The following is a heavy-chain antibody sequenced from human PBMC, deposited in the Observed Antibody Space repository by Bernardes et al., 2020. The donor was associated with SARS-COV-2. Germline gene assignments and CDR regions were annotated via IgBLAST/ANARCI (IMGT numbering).Heavy chain of an antibody. D-gene: IGHD6-19*01. CDR3: ARDTPYSSGDWFDP. CDR1: GDTVSSNSAA. Sequence: SQTLSLTCAISGDTVSSNSAAWNWIRQSPSRGLEWLGRTYYRSKWYNDYAVSVKSRITINPDTSKNQFSLQLNSVTPEDTAMYYCARDTPYSSGDWFDPWGQGTLVTVSS. V-gene: IGHV6-1*01. CDR2: TYYRSKWYN. J-gene: IGHJ5*02.